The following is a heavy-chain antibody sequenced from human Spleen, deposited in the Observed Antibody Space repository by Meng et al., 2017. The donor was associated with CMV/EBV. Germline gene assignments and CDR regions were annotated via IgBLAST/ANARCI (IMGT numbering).Heavy chain of an antibody. CDR3: ARHYNGAWEFDS. CDR1: GYTFTSYW. Sequence: GGSLRLSCEGSGYTFTSYWIGWVRQMPGKGLEWMGIIYPGDSDTRYSPSFQGQITISADKSINTAYLRWSSLKASDTAIYFCARHYNGAWEFDSWGQGTLVTVSS. CDR2: IYPGDSDT. D-gene: IGHD1-14*01. J-gene: IGHJ4*02. V-gene: IGHV5-51*01.